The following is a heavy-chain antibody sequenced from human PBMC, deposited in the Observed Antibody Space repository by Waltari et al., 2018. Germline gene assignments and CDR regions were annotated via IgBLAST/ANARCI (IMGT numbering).Heavy chain of an antibody. CDR1: GGSISSYY. Sequence: QVQLQESGPGLVKPSETLSLTCTVAGGSISSYYWSWMRQPGGKGREGGGRIYTSGSPNYNPSLKSRVTMSVDTSKNQFSLKLSSVTAADTAVYYCAREGGGITMVRGVFDYWGQGTLVTVSS. V-gene: IGHV4-4*07. CDR3: AREGGGITMVRGVFDY. CDR2: IYTSGSP. J-gene: IGHJ4*02. D-gene: IGHD3-10*01.